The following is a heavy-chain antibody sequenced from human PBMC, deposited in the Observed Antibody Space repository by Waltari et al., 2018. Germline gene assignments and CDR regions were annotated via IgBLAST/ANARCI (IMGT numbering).Heavy chain of an antibody. CDR3: ARHPKYSYGSNFDY. J-gene: IGHJ4*02. CDR2: IIPIFGTA. V-gene: IGHV1-69*01. Sequence: QVQLVQSGAEVKKPGSSVKVSCKASGATFSSYAISWVRQAPGQGLEWMGGIIPIFGTANYAQKFQGRVTITADESTSTAYMELSSLRSEDTAVYYCARHPKYSYGSNFDYWGQGTLVTVSS. D-gene: IGHD5-18*01. CDR1: GATFSSYA.